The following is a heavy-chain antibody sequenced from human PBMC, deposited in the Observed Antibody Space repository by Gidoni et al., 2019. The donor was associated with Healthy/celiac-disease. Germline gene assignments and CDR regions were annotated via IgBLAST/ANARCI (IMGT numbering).Heavy chain of an antibody. CDR3: ARVRGVGVIDY. CDR2: LNPNNGGT. V-gene: IGHV1-2*02. J-gene: IGHJ4*02. Sequence: QVQLVQSGAEVKKPGASVKVSCKASGNTFTGYFMHWVRQAPGQGLEWMGWLNPNNGGTNYAQNFQGRVTMTRDTSISTAYMELNSLRSDDTAIYYCARVRGVGVIDYWGQGTLVTVSS. CDR1: GNTFTGYF. D-gene: IGHD3-16*01.